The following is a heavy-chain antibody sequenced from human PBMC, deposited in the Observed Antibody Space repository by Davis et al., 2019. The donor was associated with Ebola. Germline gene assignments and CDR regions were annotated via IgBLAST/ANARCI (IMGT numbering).Heavy chain of an antibody. CDR1: GFTFSSYG. J-gene: IGHJ3*02. CDR3: VKDTSNIWFDI. D-gene: IGHD1-26*01. CDR2: ISYDGSKK. Sequence: GGSLRLSCAASGFTFSSYGMHWVRQAPGKGLEWVAVISYDGSKKYYADSVKGRFTISRDNSKNTLYLQMNGLRVEDTAIYFCVKDTSNIWFDIWGQGTMVTVSS. V-gene: IGHV3-30*18.